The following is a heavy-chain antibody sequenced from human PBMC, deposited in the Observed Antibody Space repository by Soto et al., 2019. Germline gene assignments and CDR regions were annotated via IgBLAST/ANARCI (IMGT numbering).Heavy chain of an antibody. CDR1: GGSISSSSYY. J-gene: IGHJ6*02. V-gene: IGHV4-39*01. D-gene: IGHD6-19*01. CDR3: ARRVVAVAGTDENYGMDV. CDR2: IYYRGST. Sequence: PSETLSLTCTVSGGSISSSSYYWGWIRQPPGKGLEWIGSIYYRGSTYYNPSLKSRVTISVDTSKNQFSLKLSSVTAADTAVYYCARRVVAVAGTDENYGMDVWGQGTTVTVSS.